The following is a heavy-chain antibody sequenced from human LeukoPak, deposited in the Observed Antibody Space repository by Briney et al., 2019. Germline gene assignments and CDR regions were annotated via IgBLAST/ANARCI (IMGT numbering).Heavy chain of an antibody. Sequence: PSETLSLTCTVSGVSIYSNNCYWGWIRQPPGKGLEWIGNIYYSGTTYYNLSLKSRVTMSVDTSKNQFSLKLRSVTAADTAVYYCARHRGSSSEFDPWGQGTLVTISS. CDR1: GVSIYSNNCY. D-gene: IGHD6-6*01. J-gene: IGHJ5*02. CDR3: ARHRGSSSEFDP. V-gene: IGHV4-39*01. CDR2: IYYSGTT.